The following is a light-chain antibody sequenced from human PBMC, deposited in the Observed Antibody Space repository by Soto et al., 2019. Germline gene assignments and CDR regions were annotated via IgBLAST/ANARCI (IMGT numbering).Light chain of an antibody. CDR2: HAS. J-gene: IGKJ5*01. V-gene: IGKV1-33*01. CDR3: QQYYGPPPLT. Sequence: DIQMTQSPSSLAASIGDRVTITCQASQNITNNLSWYQQKPGKAPNLLIYHASKLAKGVTSRFSGGGSGTDFSFIITSLQREDLATYYCQQYYGPPPLTFGQGTRLEIK. CDR1: QNITNN.